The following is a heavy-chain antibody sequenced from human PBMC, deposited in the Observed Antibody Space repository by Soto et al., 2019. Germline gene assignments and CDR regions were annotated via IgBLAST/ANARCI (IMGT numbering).Heavy chain of an antibody. Sequence: YVTRSLTWSVYWGSFSGYYWSWFLHTPGKGLEWIGEINHSGSTNFNPSLKSRVTISVDTSKNHCSLKLSSVTAADTAVYYRARIVGDSSGCYYFDYWGQGPRVT. CDR3: ARIVGDSSGCYYFDY. CDR1: WGSFSGYY. D-gene: IGHD3-22*01. CDR2: INHSGST. J-gene: IGHJ4*02. V-gene: IGHV4-34*01.